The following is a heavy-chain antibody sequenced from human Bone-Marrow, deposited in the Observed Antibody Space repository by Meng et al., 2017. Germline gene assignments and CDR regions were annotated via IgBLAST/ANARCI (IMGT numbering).Heavy chain of an antibody. CDR2: IYYSGTT. V-gene: IGHV4-31*01. D-gene: IGHD3-16*01. CDR3: ARDIRQGGNIWFDP. CDR1: CGSISSGGYY. J-gene: IGHJ5*02. Sequence: VPVQDSGPGLVKPSQTLSLTCTVSCGSISSGGYYWSWIRQHPGKGLEWIGYIYYSGTTYYNPSLSSLVTISVDTSKNQFSLNLSSVTAADTAVYYCARDIRQGGNIWFDPWGQGTLVTVSS.